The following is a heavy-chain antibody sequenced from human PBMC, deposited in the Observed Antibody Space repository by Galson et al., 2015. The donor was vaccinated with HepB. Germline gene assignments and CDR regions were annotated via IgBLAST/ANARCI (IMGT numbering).Heavy chain of an antibody. CDR3: ARDLRPICYDFWSGYLESYFDY. CDR1: GYTFTSYA. V-gene: IGHV1-3*01. CDR2: INAGNGST. D-gene: IGHD3-3*01. Sequence: SVKVSCKASGYTFTSYAMHWVRQAPGQRLEWMGWINAGNGSTKYSQKFQGRVTITRDTSASTAYMELSSLRSEDTAVYYCARDLRPICYDFWSGYLESYFDYWGQGTLVTVSS. J-gene: IGHJ4*02.